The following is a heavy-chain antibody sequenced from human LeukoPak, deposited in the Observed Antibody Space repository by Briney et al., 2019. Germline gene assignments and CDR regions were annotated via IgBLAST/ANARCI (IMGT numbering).Heavy chain of an antibody. D-gene: IGHD2-8*02. J-gene: IGHJ4*02. V-gene: IGHV4-30-4*01. CDR3: ARTGGTIDY. CDR1: GGSISRGDYY. CDR2: IYYSGST. Sequence: PSQTLSHPCPVSGGSISRGDYYWRWIRQPPGKRLEWIEYIYYSGSTYYNPSLKSSVTISVDTSKNQFSLRLNSVTAADTAVYYCARTGGTIDYWGQGTLVTVSS.